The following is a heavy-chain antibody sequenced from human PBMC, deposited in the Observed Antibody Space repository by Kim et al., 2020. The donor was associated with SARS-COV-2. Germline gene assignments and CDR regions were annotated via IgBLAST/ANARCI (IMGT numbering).Heavy chain of an antibody. CDR3: ARGPDFWSGYYSVGYYYMDV. Sequence: SVKVSCKASGGTFSRYAISWVRQAPGQGLEWMGRIIPILGIANYAQKFQGRVTITADKSTSTAYMELSSLRSEDTAVYYCARGPDFWSGYYSVGYYYMDVWGKGTTVTVSS. CDR1: GGTFSRYA. CDR2: IIPILGIA. V-gene: IGHV1-69*04. J-gene: IGHJ6*03. D-gene: IGHD3-3*01.